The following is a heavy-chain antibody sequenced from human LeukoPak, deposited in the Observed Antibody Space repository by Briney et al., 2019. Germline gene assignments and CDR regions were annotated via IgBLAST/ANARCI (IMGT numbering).Heavy chain of an antibody. D-gene: IGHD3-3*01. J-gene: IGHJ6*03. CDR2: IYYSGST. CDR1: GGSISSGGYY. CDR3: ARQKYYGDFWSGYSPDYMDV. Sequence: SETLSLTCTVSGGSISSGGYYWSWIRQHPGKSLEWIGYIYYSGSTYYNPSLKSRVTISVDTSKNQFSLKLSSVTAADTAVYYCARQKYYGDFWSGYSPDYMDVWGKGTTVTVSS. V-gene: IGHV4-31*03.